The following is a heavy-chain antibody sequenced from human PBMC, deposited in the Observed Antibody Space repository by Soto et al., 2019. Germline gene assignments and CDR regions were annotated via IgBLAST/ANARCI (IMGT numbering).Heavy chain of an antibody. Sequence: PGRSLRLSCAASGFTFTNAWMSWVRQAPGKGLEWVGRIKSKTDGGTTEYPAPVKGRFTISRDDSKNTLSLQMDSLKTEDTGLYYCTSDRGIPALVILAFWGPGTLLTVSS. CDR1: GFTFTNAW. CDR2: IKSKTDGGTT. J-gene: IGHJ4*02. D-gene: IGHD2-21*01. V-gene: IGHV3-15*01. CDR3: TSDRGIPALVILAF.